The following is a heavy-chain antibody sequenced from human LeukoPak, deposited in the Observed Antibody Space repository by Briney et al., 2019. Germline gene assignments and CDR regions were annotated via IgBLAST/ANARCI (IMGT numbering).Heavy chain of an antibody. CDR2: INPNSGDT. J-gene: IGHJ1*01. CDR3: ARDSHCGDDNCYEYFPH. D-gene: IGHD2-15*01. V-gene: IGHV1-2*02. CDR1: GYTFTNFY. Sequence: ASVKVSCKASGYTFTNFYIHWVRQAPGQGLEWMGWINPNSGDTRSLQQFQGRVTMTRDTSINTAYMELSGLRSDDTAVYYCARDSHCGDDNCYEYFPHWGQGTLVTVFS.